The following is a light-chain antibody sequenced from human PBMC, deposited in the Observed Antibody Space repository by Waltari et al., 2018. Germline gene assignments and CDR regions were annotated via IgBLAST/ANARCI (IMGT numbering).Light chain of an antibody. Sequence: DIVLTQSPGTLSLSPGERATLSCRASQRVSRSLALYQQKPGQAPRILISDASSRATGIPDRFSGSGSGTDFSLTISRLEPEDFAVYYCQKYVSLPATFGQGTKVEIK. J-gene: IGKJ1*01. CDR3: QKYVSLPAT. CDR2: DAS. CDR1: QRVSRS. V-gene: IGKV3-20*01.